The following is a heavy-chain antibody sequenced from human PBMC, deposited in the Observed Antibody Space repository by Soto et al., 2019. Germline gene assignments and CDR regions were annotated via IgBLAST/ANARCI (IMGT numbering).Heavy chain of an antibody. D-gene: IGHD3-3*01. CDR3: AKRGDFWSGYHRGGYFDY. CDR2: ISGSGGST. CDR1: GFTFSSYA. Sequence: EVQLLESGGGLVQPGGSPRLSCAASGFTFSSYAMSWVRQAPGKGLEWVSAISGSGGSTYYADSVKGRFTISRDNSKNTLYLQMNSLRAEDTAVYYCAKRGDFWSGYHRGGYFDYWGQGTLVTVSS. J-gene: IGHJ4*02. V-gene: IGHV3-23*01.